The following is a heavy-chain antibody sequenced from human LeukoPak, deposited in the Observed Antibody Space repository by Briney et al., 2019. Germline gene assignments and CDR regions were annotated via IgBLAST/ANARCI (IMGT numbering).Heavy chain of an antibody. CDR1: GGTFSSYA. V-gene: IGHV1-69*04. D-gene: IGHD6-13*01. Sequence: ASVKVSCKASGGTFSSYAISWVRQAPGQGLEWMGRIIPILGIANYAQKFQGRVTIAADKSTSTAYMELSSLRSEDTAVYYCLVAGGSSWSYWGQGTLVTVSS. CDR2: IIPILGIA. CDR3: LVAGGSSWSY. J-gene: IGHJ4*02.